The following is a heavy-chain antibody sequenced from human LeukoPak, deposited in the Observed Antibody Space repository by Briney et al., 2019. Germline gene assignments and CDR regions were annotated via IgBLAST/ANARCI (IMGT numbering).Heavy chain of an antibody. Sequence: GGSLRLSCAASGFTFSSYWMSWVRQAPGKGLEWVANIKQDGSEKYYVDSVKGRFTISRDNAKNSLYLQMNSLRAEDTAVYYCARIHREYQLLYAPKYDYWGQGTLVTVSS. CDR2: IKQDGSEK. V-gene: IGHV3-7*01. J-gene: IGHJ4*02. CDR1: GFTFSSYW. CDR3: ARIHREYQLLYAPKYDY. D-gene: IGHD2-2*02.